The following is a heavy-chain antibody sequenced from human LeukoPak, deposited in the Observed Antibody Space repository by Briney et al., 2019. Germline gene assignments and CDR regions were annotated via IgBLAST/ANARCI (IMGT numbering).Heavy chain of an antibody. CDR2: INGDGTTT. J-gene: IGHJ4*02. D-gene: IGHD6-13*01. CDR1: GFTFSTYW. Sequence: GGSLRLSCAASGFTFSTYWMHWVRQAPGKGLVWVSHINGDGTTTNYADSVKGRFTISRDNAKNTVYLQMNSLRAEDTAVYYCAKGGSSSPRSTFDYWGQGTLLTVSS. V-gene: IGHV3-74*01. CDR3: AKGGSSSPRSTFDY.